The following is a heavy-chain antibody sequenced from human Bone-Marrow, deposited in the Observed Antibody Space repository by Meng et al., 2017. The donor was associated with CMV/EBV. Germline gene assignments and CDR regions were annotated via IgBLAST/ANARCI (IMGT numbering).Heavy chain of an antibody. V-gene: IGHV2-70*20. D-gene: IGHD5-18*01. J-gene: IGHJ6*02. CDR2: IDWDDDK. Sequence: SGPTLVKPTQTLTLTCTFSGFSLSTSGMCVSWVRQPPGKALEWLALIDWDDDKYYSTSLKTRLTISKDTSKNQVVLTMTNMDPVDTATYYCARTLLGYTNAAYYYDYGMDVWGQGTTVTVSS. CDR1: GFSLSTSGMC. CDR3: ARTLLGYTNAAYYYDYGMDV.